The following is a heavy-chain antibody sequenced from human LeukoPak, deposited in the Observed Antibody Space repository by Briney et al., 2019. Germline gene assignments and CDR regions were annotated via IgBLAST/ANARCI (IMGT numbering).Heavy chain of an antibody. V-gene: IGHV3-23*01. CDR2: IFHSGGEI. J-gene: IGHJ4*02. CDR3: AKSTYYYDSSGYYFFDY. D-gene: IGHD3-22*01. Sequence: PGGSLRLSCAASGFTFSSFAMIWVRQAPGKGLEWVSSIFHSGGEIHYADSVKGRFTISRDNSKNTLYLQMNSLRAEDTAVYYCAKSTYYYDSSGYYFFDYWGQGTLVTVSS. CDR1: GFTFSSFA.